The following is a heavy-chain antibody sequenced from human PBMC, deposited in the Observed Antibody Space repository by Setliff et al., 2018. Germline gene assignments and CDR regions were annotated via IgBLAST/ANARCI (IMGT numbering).Heavy chain of an antibody. V-gene: IGHV1-24*01. CDR1: GYTLSELF. CDR3: ARDQDYYDSSGYSHYYYYMDV. J-gene: IGHJ6*03. CDR2: FDAEDGET. D-gene: IGHD3-22*01. Sequence: GASVKVSCKVSGYTLSELFMHWVRQAPGKGLEWMGGFDAEDGETIYAQKFQGRVTMTEDTSTDTAYMELSGLRYEDTAVYYCARDQDYYDSSGYSHYYYYMDVWGKGTTVTVSS.